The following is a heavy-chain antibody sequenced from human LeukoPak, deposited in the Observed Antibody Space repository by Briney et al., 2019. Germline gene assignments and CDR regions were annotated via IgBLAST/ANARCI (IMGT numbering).Heavy chain of an antibody. CDR3: ARSLISRGSGSYSSDY. J-gene: IGHJ4*02. CDR2: ISGSGGST. CDR1: GFTFSSYA. Sequence: GGSLRLSCAASGFTFSSYAMSWVRQAPGKGLEWVSAISGSGGSTYYADSVKGRFTISRDNSKNTLYLQMNSLRAEDTAVYYCARSLISRGSGSYSSDYWGQGTLVTVSS. D-gene: IGHD3-10*01. V-gene: IGHV3-23*01.